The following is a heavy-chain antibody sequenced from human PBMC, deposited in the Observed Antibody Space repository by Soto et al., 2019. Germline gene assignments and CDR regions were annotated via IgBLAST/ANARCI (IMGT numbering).Heavy chain of an antibody. V-gene: IGHV4-31*03. J-gene: IGHJ4*02. Sequence: QVQLQESGPGLVKPSQTLSLPCTVSGGSISSGGTGSYWTWIRQLPGKGLEWIGYIYYTGNTYYNRSLKSCPHISIDTNEIQSALKPASVTAADTAVYCCARGHDDYKVRYWGQGTLVTVSS. CDR2: IYYTGNT. D-gene: IGHD4-4*01. CDR1: GGSISSGGTGSY. CDR3: ARGHDDYKVRY.